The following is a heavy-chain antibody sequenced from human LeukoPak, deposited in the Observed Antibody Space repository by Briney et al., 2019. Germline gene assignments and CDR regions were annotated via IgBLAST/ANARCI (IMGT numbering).Heavy chain of an antibody. CDR2: ISSSGGTI. CDR3: ARWGSRITMVLGENAFDI. V-gene: IGHV3-11*01. D-gene: IGHD3-10*01. CDR1: GFTFSDYY. Sequence: VGSLRLSCAASGFTFSDYYMSWIRQAPGEGLEWVSYISSSGGTINYAHSVKGRFTISRDTANNSLYLQMNSLRAEDTAVYYCARWGSRITMVLGENAFDIWGQGTMVTVSS. J-gene: IGHJ3*02.